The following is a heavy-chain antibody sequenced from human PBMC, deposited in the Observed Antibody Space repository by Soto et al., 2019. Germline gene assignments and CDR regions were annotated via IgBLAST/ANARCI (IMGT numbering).Heavy chain of an antibody. V-gene: IGHV1-69*12. CDR1: GGTFSSYA. Sequence: QVQLVQSGAEVKKPGPSVKVSCKASGGTFSSYAISWVRQAPGQGLEWMGGIIPIFGTADYAQKFQGRVTITADESTSTGNMELSSLRSEDTAVYYCASHYDSSGYYYRGLYYWGQGTLVTVSS. J-gene: IGHJ4*02. CDR2: IIPIFGTA. D-gene: IGHD3-22*01. CDR3: ASHYDSSGYYYRGLYY.